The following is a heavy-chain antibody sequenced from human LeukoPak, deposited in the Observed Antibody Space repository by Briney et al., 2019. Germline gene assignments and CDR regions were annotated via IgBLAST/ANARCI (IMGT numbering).Heavy chain of an antibody. Sequence: GGSLRLSCAASGFTFSSYGMHWVRQAPGKGLEWVAFIRYDGSNKYYADSVKGRFTISRDNAKNSLFLQMNSLRAEDTAVYYCARLPAYCSSTSCYYDYWGQGTLVTVSS. J-gene: IGHJ4*02. CDR3: ARLPAYCSSTSCYYDY. D-gene: IGHD2-2*01. V-gene: IGHV3-30*02. CDR1: GFTFSSYG. CDR2: IRYDGSNK.